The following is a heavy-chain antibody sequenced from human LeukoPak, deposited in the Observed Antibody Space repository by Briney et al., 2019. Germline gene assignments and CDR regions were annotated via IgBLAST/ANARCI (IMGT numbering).Heavy chain of an antibody. J-gene: IGHJ4*02. Sequence: ASVKVSCKASGYTFTSYGISWVRQAPGQGLEWMGWISAYNGNTNYAQKLQGRVTMTTDTSTSTAYMELRSLRSDDTAVYYCARVWEGGQQLATADYFDYWGQGTLVTVSS. V-gene: IGHV1-18*01. CDR1: GYTFTSYG. CDR3: ARVWEGGQQLATADYFDY. D-gene: IGHD6-13*01. CDR2: ISAYNGNT.